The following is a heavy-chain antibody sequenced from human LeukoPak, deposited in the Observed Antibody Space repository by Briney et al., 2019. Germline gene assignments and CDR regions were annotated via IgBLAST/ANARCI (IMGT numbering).Heavy chain of an antibody. J-gene: IGHJ4*02. CDR2: ISGSGGST. V-gene: IGHV3-23*01. Sequence: PGGSLRLSCAASGFTFSSYAMSWVRQAPGKGLEWVSAISGSGGSTYYADSVKGRFTISRDNSKNTLYLQMNSLRAEDTAVYYCAKALYGEYGGGGFDYWGQGTLVTVSS. D-gene: IGHD4-17*01. CDR1: GFTFSSYA. CDR3: AKALYGEYGGGGFDY.